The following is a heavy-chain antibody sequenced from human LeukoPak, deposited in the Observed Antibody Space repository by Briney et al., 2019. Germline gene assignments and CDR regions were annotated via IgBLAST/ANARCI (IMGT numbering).Heavy chain of an antibody. CDR3: ARGGYPNYYDSSGYSST. V-gene: IGHV1-69*06. CDR2: IIPIFGTA. J-gene: IGHJ5*02. Sequence: ASVKVSCKASGGTFSSYAISWVRQAPGQGLEWMGGIIPIFGTANYAQKFQGRVTITADKSTSTAYMELSRLRSDDTAVYYCARGGYPNYYDSSGYSSTWGQGTLVTVSS. D-gene: IGHD3-22*01. CDR1: GGTFSSYA.